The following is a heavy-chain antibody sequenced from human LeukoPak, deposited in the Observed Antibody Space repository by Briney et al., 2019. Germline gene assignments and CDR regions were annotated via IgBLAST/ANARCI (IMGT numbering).Heavy chain of an antibody. Sequence: GGSLRLSCAASGFTFSTYGMHWVRQAPGTGLEWVAFIRSDGSIKYYADSVKGRFTISRDNAKNSLYLQMNSLRAEDTAVYYCAREAYTVDYWGQGTLVTVSS. J-gene: IGHJ4*02. CDR3: AREAYTVDY. CDR2: IRSDGSIK. CDR1: GFTFSTYG. V-gene: IGHV3-30*02. D-gene: IGHD2-2*02.